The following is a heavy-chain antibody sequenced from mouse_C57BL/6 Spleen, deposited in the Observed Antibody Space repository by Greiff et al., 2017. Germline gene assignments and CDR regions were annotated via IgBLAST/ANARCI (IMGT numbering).Heavy chain of an antibody. Sequence: VQLQQSGAGLVRPGASVKLSCTASGFNFNDDAMHWVKQRPGQGLEWIGWIDPESGNTESASKFQGKATLTADTTSNTAYLQLSRLTSEDTAVYYWTTGDKDMDDWGQGTSVTVSS. J-gene: IGHJ4*01. CDR3: TTGDKDMDD. CDR2: IDPESGNT. CDR1: GFNFNDDA. V-gene: IGHV14-4*01.